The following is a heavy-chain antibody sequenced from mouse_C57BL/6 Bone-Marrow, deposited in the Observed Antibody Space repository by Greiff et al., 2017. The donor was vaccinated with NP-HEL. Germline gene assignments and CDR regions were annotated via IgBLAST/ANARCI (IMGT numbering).Heavy chain of an antibody. CDR2: IFPGSGST. CDR3: ARDPLYYYGSSPYAMDY. J-gene: IGHJ4*01. Sequence: VKLMESGPELVKPGASVKISCKASGYTFTDYYINWVKQRPGQGLEWIGWIFPGSGSTYYNEKFKGKATLTVDKSSSTAYMLLSSLTSEDSAVYFCARDPLYYYGSSPYAMDYWGQGTSVTVSS. V-gene: IGHV1-75*01. CDR1: GYTFTDYY. D-gene: IGHD1-1*01.